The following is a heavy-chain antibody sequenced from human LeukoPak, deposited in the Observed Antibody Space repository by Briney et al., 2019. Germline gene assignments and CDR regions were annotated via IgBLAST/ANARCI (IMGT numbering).Heavy chain of an antibody. CDR2: FHNSRTT. V-gene: IGHV4-59*01. CDR1: GGSISGYS. CDR3: ARGHLGLSP. J-gene: IGHJ5*02. D-gene: IGHD3-10*01. Sequence: TSETLSLTCTVAGGSISGYSWTWVRQPPGQGLEWIGYFHNSRTTSYNPSLTGRVTISVDTAMHQISLKLNSVTAADTAVYYCARGHLGLSPWGQGTLVTVSS.